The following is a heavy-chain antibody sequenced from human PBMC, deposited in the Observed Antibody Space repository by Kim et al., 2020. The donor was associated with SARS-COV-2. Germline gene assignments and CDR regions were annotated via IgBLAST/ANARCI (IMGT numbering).Heavy chain of an antibody. CDR2: IYHNGRT. CDR1: GDSVSSNSYY. V-gene: IGHV4-61*01. D-gene: IGHD1-26*01. J-gene: IGHJ4*01. Sequence: SETLSLTCTVSGDSVSSNSYYWSWIRQPPGKGLEWIGYIYHNGRTNYNPSLKSRVTVSVDTSKNQFSLRLRSMTAADTAVYYCASVGRYSGSYYFDFCG. CDR3: ASVGRYSGSYYFDF.